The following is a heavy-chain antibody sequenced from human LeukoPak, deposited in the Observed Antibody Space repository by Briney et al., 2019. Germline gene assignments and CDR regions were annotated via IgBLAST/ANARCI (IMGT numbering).Heavy chain of an antibody. CDR3: AKDEDSGYDYGLVYYYMDV. J-gene: IGHJ6*03. D-gene: IGHD5-12*01. Sequence: GGSLRLSCAASGFTFRRYGMSWVRQAPGKGLEWVSAISGSGGGSTYYADSVKGRFTISRDNSKNTLYLQMNSLRAEDTAVYYCAKDEDSGYDYGLVYYYMDVWGKGTTVTISS. CDR1: GFTFRRYG. CDR2: ISGSGGGST. V-gene: IGHV3-23*01.